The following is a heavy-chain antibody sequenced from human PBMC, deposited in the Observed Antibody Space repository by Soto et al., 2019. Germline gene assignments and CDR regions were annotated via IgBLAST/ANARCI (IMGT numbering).Heavy chain of an antibody. CDR2: IEQDGSDK. D-gene: IGHD2-2*01. CDR1: GFTFSNYW. V-gene: IGHV3-7*05. Sequence: EVQLVESGGGLVQPGGSLRLSCAASGFTFSNYWMSWVRQAPGKGLEWVANIEQDGSDKYYVDSVKGRFTISRDNAKNSLYLQMNSLRAEDTAVYFCVRELSRPPLPDGDVWGQGTTVTVSS. CDR3: VRELSRPPLPDGDV. J-gene: IGHJ6*02.